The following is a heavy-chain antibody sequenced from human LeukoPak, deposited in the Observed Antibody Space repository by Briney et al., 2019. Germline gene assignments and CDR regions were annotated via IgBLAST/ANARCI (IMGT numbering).Heavy chain of an antibody. Sequence: PGGSLRLSCAASGFTFSNYGMHWVRQAPGKGLEWVAVIWNDGSNKYYADSVKGRFTISRDNSKNTLYLQMNSLRAEDTAVYYCARDSYYGSRSSPEYWGQGTLVTVSS. D-gene: IGHD3-10*01. V-gene: IGHV3-33*01. J-gene: IGHJ4*02. CDR2: IWNDGSNK. CDR3: ARDSYYGSRSSPEY. CDR1: GFTFSNYG.